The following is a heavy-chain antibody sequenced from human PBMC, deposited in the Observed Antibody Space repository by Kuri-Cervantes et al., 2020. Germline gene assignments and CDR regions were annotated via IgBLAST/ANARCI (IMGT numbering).Heavy chain of an antibody. CDR1: GFTFSSYA. D-gene: IGHD3-16*02. V-gene: IGHV3-30-3*01. Sequence: GGSLRLSCVASGFTFSSYAMHWVRQAPGKGLEWVAVISYDGSNKYYADSVKGRFTISRDNSKNTLYLQMNSLRAEDTAVYYCARSNSVIRINWFDPWGQGTLVTVSS. CDR3: ARSNSVIRINWFDP. J-gene: IGHJ5*02. CDR2: ISYDGSNK.